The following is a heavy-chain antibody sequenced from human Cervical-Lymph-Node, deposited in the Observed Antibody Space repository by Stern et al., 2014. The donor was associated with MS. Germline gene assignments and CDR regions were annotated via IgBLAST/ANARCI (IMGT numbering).Heavy chain of an antibody. J-gene: IGHJ5*02. CDR1: GFTFSSYW. V-gene: IGHV3-74*03. CDR3: ARPANGDCGGDRCYSWFDP. Sequence: EVQLVESGGGLVQPGGSLRLSCAASGFTFSSYWMYWVRQAPGQGLVCVSRINSDGSYTTYADSVKGRFTISRDNAKNTVYLQMNSLRAEDTAVYYCARPANGDCGGDRCYSWFDPWGQGSLVTVSS. CDR2: INSDGSYT. D-gene: IGHD2-21*01.